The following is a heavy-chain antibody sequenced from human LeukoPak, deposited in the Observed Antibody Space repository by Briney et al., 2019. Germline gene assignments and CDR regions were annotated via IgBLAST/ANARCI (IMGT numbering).Heavy chain of an antibody. CDR3: ARTMEGYCSGGSCYQYSYYMDV. Sequence: GSLRLSCAASGFTASSNYMSWVRPPPGKGLEWMGEINHSGSTNYTPSLKSRVTISVDTSKNQFSLKLTSVTATDTAVYYCARTMEGYCSGGSCYQYSYYMDVWGKGTTVTVSS. CDR2: INHSGST. V-gene: IGHV4-34*01. CDR1: GFTASSNY. D-gene: IGHD2-15*01. J-gene: IGHJ6*03.